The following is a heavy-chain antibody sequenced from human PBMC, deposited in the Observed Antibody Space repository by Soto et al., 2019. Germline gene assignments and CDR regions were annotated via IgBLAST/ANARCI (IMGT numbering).Heavy chain of an antibody. Sequence: EAQLLESGGGLVQPGGSLRLSCAASGFTFKNFAMSWVRQTPGKGLEWVSSIHGGRGGAEYTDSVKGRFTVSRDDSRGTMYLQMSSLRVDDTAVYYCAKDVVSGNGEWDYFDPWGQGTLVTVSS. D-gene: IGHD3-10*01. V-gene: IGHV3-23*01. CDR3: AKDVVSGNGEWDYFDP. J-gene: IGHJ5*02. CDR2: IHGGRGGA. CDR1: GFTFKNFA.